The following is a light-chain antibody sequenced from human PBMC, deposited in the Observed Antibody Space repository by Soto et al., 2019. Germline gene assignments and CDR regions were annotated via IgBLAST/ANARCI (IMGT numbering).Light chain of an antibody. CDR3: QQRSNWPPTWT. V-gene: IGKV3-11*01. Sequence: EIVLTRSPAPLSLSPGERATLSCRSSQSVSSYLAWYQQKPGQAPRLLIYDASNRATGIPARFSGSGSGTDFTRTISSLEPEEFAVYYCQQRSNWPPTWTFGQGTKVDIK. CDR1: QSVSSY. CDR2: DAS. J-gene: IGKJ1*01.